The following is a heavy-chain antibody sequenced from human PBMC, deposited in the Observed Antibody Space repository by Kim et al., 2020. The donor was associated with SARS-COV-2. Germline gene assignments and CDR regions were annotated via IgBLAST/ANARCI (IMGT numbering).Heavy chain of an antibody. CDR3: ARTTGYFDY. J-gene: IGHJ4*02. D-gene: IGHD1-1*01. CDR2: IYYSGST. CDR1: GGSISSSSYY. V-gene: IGHV4-39*07. Sequence: SETLSLTCTVSGGSISSSSYYWGWIRQPPGKGLEWIGSIYYSGSTYYNPSLKSRVTISVDTSKNQFSLKLSSVTAADTAVYYCARTTGYFDYWGQGTLVTVSS.